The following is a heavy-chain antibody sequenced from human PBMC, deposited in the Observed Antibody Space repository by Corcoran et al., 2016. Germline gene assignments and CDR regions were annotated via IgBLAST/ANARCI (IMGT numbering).Heavy chain of an antibody. Sequence: EVQLVESGGGLIHPGGSLRLSCAASGFTVSSDYMGWVRQAPGKGLDWVSVLYSGGTTFYADSVKGRFTISRDHSKNTLYLQMTSLRAEDTAIYDGASAPKGGIGYYYYCGQGTLVTVS. CDR1: GFTVSSDY. V-gene: IGHV3-53*01. CDR3: ASAPKGGIGYYYY. J-gene: IGHJ4*02. D-gene: IGHD3-22*01. CDR2: LYSGGTT.